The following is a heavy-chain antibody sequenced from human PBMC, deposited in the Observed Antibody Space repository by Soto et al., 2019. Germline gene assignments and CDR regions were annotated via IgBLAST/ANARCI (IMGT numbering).Heavy chain of an antibody. V-gene: IGHV3-33*01. J-gene: IGHJ6*02. CDR1: GFTFSSYG. D-gene: IGHD3-9*01. CDR2: IWYDGSNK. CDR3: ARHYDILTGSGMDV. Sequence: QVQLVESGGGVVQPGRSLRLSCAASGFTFSSYGMHWVRQAPGKGLEWVAVIWYDGSNKYYADSVKGRFTISRDNSKNTLYLQMNSLRAEDMAVYYCARHYDILTGSGMDVWGQGTTVTVSS.